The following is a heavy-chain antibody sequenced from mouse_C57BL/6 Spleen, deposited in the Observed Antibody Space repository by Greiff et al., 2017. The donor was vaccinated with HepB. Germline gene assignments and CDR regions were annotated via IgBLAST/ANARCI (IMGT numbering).Heavy chain of an antibody. D-gene: IGHD4-1*02. Sequence: VQLQQSGPGLVQPSQSLSITCTVSGFSLTSYGLHWVRQSPGKGLEWLGVIWSGGSTDYNAAFISRLSISKDNSKSQVFFKMNSLQADDTAIYYCARKIHNWDRYAMDYWGQGTSVTVSS. V-gene: IGHV2-2*01. CDR2: IWSGGST. CDR3: ARKIHNWDRYAMDY. J-gene: IGHJ4*01. CDR1: GFSLTSYG.